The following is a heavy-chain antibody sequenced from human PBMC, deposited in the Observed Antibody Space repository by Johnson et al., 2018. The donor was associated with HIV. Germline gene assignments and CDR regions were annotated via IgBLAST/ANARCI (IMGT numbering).Heavy chain of an antibody. CDR1: AFTFSNYA. CDR2: ISYDGSHK. D-gene: IGHD4/OR15-4a*01. J-gene: IGHJ3*02. CDR3: ARVGANFDAFDI. V-gene: IGHV3-30-3*01. Sequence: QMLLVESGGGVVQPGRSLRLACAASAFTFSNYALHWVRQAPGKGLEWVAVISYDGSHKYYADSVKGRYTISRDNSNNTLFLQMNSLRAEDTAVYYCARVGANFDAFDIWGQGTMVTVSS.